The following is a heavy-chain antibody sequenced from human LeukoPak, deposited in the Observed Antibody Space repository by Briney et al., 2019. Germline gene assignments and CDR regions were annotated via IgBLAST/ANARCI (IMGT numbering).Heavy chain of an antibody. D-gene: IGHD5-12*01. CDR3: ARDQSPGDIVPTTFDY. Sequence: ASVKVSCKASGYTFTTYGITWVRQAPGQGLEWMGWISAYNGNTNYAQKLQSRVTMTTDTSTSTAYMELRSLRSDDTAVYYCARDQSPGDIVPTTFDYWGQGTLVTVSS. V-gene: IGHV1-18*04. J-gene: IGHJ4*02. CDR1: GYTFTTYG. CDR2: ISAYNGNT.